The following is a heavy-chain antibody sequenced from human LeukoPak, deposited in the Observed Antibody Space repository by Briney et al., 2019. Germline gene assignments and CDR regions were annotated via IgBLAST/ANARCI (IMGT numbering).Heavy chain of an antibody. V-gene: IGHV4-38-2*02. D-gene: IGHD6-19*01. CDR1: GYSISSGYY. Sequence: SETLSLTCTASGYSISSGYYWGWIRQPPGKGLEWIGEINHSGSTNYNPSLKSRVTISVDTSKNQFSLKLSSVTAADTAVYYCARQYSSGWSNSFDYWGQGTLVTVSS. CDR3: ARQYSSGWSNSFDY. CDR2: INHSGST. J-gene: IGHJ4*02.